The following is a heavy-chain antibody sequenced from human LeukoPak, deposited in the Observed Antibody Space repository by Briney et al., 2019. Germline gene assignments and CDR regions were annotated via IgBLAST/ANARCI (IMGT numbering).Heavy chain of an antibody. D-gene: IGHD3-10*01. Sequence: SETLSLTCIVSGYSINRDYHWAWLRQPPGKGLEWIGSIYYSGSTNYNSSLKSRVTISGDTSKNQISLKMSSVTAADTAVYYCARYVNYGSDRYFDNWGQGTLITVSS. CDR2: IYYSGST. CDR1: GYSINRDYH. J-gene: IGHJ4*02. CDR3: ARYVNYGSDRYFDN. V-gene: IGHV4-38-2*02.